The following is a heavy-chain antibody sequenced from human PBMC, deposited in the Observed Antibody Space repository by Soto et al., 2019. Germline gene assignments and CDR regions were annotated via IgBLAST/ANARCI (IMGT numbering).Heavy chain of an antibody. D-gene: IGHD6-6*01. CDR1: GVSISSSSHY. V-gene: IGHV4-39*07. CDR3: ARGPAIAALVY. Sequence: SETLYLTCSVSGVSISSSSHYWAWIRQAPGQGLEWIGSGYQSGNTYYNPSLRNRVAVSVDTSTNQISLRVKSVTASDTAVYYCARGPAIAALVYWGQGTLVTVSS. CDR2: GYQSGNT. J-gene: IGHJ4*02.